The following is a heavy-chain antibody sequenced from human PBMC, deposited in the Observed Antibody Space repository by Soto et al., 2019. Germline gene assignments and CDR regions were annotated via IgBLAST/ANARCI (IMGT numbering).Heavy chain of an antibody. CDR3: VSDIIVALDC. Sequence: SETLSLTCVVSGASISTSYWSWVRQPAGKRLQWIGRIFADGNTNSSPSLKGRVSIAIDKSRNQVSLQLASCNAADTATYYCVSDIIVALDCCGQGAQVTVSS. CDR1: GASISTSY. CDR2: IFADGNT. J-gene: IGHJ4*02. V-gene: IGHV4-4*07. D-gene: IGHD2-21*01.